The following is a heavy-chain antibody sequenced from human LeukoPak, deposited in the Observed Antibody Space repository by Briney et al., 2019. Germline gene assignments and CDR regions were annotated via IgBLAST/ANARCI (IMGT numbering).Heavy chain of an antibody. J-gene: IGHJ4*02. CDR2: ISGSDGST. Sequence: GGSLRLSCAASGFTFSSYWMSWVRQAPGKGLDWVSGISGSDGSTYYADSVKGRFTISRDNSKNTLYLQMNSLRAEDTAVYYCAKLPVSYSSGWSNFDYWGQGTLVTVSS. CDR1: GFTFSSYW. V-gene: IGHV3-23*01. D-gene: IGHD6-19*01. CDR3: AKLPVSYSSGWSNFDY.